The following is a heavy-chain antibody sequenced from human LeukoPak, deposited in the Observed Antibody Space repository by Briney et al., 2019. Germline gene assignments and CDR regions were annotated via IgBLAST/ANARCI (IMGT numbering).Heavy chain of an antibody. V-gene: IGHV3-48*02. CDR2: VSASSDV. J-gene: IGHJ4*02. CDR1: GFTFSSYT. CDR3: ARDTLHTAHFDY. D-gene: IGHD5-18*01. Sequence: GGSLRLSCAASGFTFSSYTMNWVRQAAGKELQWVSTVSASSDVHYSDSVKGRFTISRDNARNSLYLQMNSLRDEDTAVYYCARDTLHTAHFDYWGQGTLVTVSS.